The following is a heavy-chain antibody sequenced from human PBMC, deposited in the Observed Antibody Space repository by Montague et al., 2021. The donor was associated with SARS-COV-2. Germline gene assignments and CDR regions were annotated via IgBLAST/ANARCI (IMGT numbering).Heavy chain of an antibody. J-gene: IGHJ6*03. D-gene: IGHD3-22*01. V-gene: IGHV4-34*01. CDR1: GGSFSGHY. CDR3: ARDRIEVSMIVVVLTGASYYMDV. CDR2: INNSGST. Sequence: SETLSLTCAVYGGSFSGHYWSWIRQPPGKGLEWIGEINNSGSTNYNPSLKSRVTISVGTSKNQFSLKLHSVTAADTAVYYCARDRIEVSMIVVVLTGASYYMDVWGKGTTVTVSS.